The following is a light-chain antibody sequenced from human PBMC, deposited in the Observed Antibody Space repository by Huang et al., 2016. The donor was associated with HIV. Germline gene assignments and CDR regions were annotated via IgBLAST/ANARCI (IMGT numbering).Light chain of an antibody. CDR3: QQYGSSPLT. CDR1: QSLSSSY. Sequence: PGERATLSCGASQSLSSSYLAWYQQKPGLAPRLLIYDASNRATGIPDRFSGSGSGTDFTLTISRLEPEDFAVYYCQQYGSSPLTFGGGTKVEIK. V-gene: IGKV3D-20*01. CDR2: DAS. J-gene: IGKJ4*01.